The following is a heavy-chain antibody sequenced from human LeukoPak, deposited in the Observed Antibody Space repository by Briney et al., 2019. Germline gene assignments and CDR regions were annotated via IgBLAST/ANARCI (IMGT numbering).Heavy chain of an antibody. V-gene: IGHV3-30*04. D-gene: IGHD5-12*01. CDR2: ITYDGSNK. CDR1: GFTFSSYA. J-gene: IGHJ6*02. Sequence: GGSLRLSCAASGFTFSSYAMHWVRQAPGKGLEWVAAITYDGSNKYYADSVKGRFTISRDNTKNTLYLHMNRLRAEDTAVYYCAREGGYSGYDSMDYYYYGMDVWGQGTTVTVSS. CDR3: AREGGYSGYDSMDYYYYGMDV.